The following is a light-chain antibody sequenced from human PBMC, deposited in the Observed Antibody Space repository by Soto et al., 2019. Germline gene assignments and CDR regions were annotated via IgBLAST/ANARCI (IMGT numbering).Light chain of an antibody. Sequence: QSALTQPASVSGSPGQSITISCTGTSSDVGGYNYVYWYRQHPGRAPKLMIYDVSNRPSGVSNRFSGSKSGNTASLTISGLQAEDEADYYCSSYTRSSIYVFGTGTKLTVL. V-gene: IGLV2-14*01. J-gene: IGLJ1*01. CDR2: DVS. CDR3: SSYTRSSIYV. CDR1: SSDVGGYNY.